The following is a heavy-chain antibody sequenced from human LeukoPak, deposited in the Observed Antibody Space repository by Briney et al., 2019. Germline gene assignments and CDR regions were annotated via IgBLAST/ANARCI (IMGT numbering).Heavy chain of an antibody. CDR1: GFTFSDYY. CDR3: ARARYSSGWYSDY. V-gene: IGHV3-11*04. D-gene: IGHD6-19*01. CDR2: ISSSGSNI. J-gene: IGHJ4*02. Sequence: GGPLTLPCAASGFTFSDYYMRWIRQAPGKALEGVSYISSSGSNIYYADSVTGRVTISRDNDKNTLYLQMNSLRAQDTAVYYCARARYSSGWYSDYWGEGTLVTVSS.